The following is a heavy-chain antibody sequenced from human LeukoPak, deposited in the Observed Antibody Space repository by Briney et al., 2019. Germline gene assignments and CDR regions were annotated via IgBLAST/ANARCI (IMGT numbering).Heavy chain of an antibody. J-gene: IGHJ4*02. CDR1: GLTSSGSG. CDR3: AGDYNFLTGLNY. Sequence: HPGGSLRLSCAASGLTSSGSGIHWIRQASGKGLEWLGRIGRQGDSDATRYAASLKGKFTISRVDSRNTAYLQMNSLKTEDTAVYYCAGDYNFLTGLNYWGQGTLVTVSS. CDR2: IGRQGDSDAT. V-gene: IGHV3-73*01. D-gene: IGHD3-9*01.